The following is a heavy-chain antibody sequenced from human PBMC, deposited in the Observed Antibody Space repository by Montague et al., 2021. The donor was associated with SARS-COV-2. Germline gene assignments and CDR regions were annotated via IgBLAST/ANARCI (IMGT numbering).Heavy chain of an antibody. J-gene: IGHJ3*02. Sequence: SLRLSCPASGFTFSNYDMNWVRQAPGKGPEWISYISTSAYTTSYAGSVKGRFTISRDNGKNSLYLQMNSLRVEDTAVYYCTRDYRSIVGDGLDIWGQGTKVIVSS. CDR2: ISTSAYTT. CDR3: TRDYRSIVGDGLDI. V-gene: IGHV3-48*03. CDR1: GFTFSNYD. D-gene: IGHD3-16*02.